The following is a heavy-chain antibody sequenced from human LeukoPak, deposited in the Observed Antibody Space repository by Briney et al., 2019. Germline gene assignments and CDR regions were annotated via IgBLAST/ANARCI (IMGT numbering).Heavy chain of an antibody. Sequence: GTSLRLSCAASGFTSSTYGMHWVRQAPGKGLEWVALITYDGYYKYYSDSVKGRFTISSDTSKNTLSLQMNSLRAEDTAVYYCARDLSPVVRASPMGHWGQGTLVTASS. CDR3: ARDLSPVVRASPMGH. CDR2: ITYDGYYK. D-gene: IGHD3-10*01. V-gene: IGHV3-30*03. J-gene: IGHJ4*02. CDR1: GFTSSTYG.